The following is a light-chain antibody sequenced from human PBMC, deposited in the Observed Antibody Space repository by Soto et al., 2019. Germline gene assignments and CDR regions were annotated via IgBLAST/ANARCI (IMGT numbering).Light chain of an antibody. CDR3: QQYYSTPPT. Sequence: DIVMTQSPDSLAVSLGEGATINCKSSQSVLYRSNNKKYLAWYQQKPGQPPKLLIYWASTRESGVPDRFSGSGSGTDFTLTISSLQAEDVAVYYCQQYYSTPPTFGGGTKVEIK. V-gene: IGKV4-1*01. CDR2: WAS. J-gene: IGKJ4*01. CDR1: QSVLYRSNNKKY.